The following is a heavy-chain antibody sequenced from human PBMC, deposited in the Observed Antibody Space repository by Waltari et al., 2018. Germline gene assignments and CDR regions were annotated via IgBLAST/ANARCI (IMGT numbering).Heavy chain of an antibody. Sequence: QVQLQESGPGLVKPSETLSLTCTVSGYSISSGSYWGWIRQPPGKGLEWIGSIYHSGSTYYNPSLKSRVTISVDTSKNQFSLKLSSVTAADTAVYYCARDGEGFWSPNRADVWGKGTTVTVSS. D-gene: IGHD3-3*01. V-gene: IGHV4-38-2*02. CDR3: ARDGEGFWSPNRADV. CDR1: GYSISSGSY. CDR2: IYHSGST. J-gene: IGHJ6*04.